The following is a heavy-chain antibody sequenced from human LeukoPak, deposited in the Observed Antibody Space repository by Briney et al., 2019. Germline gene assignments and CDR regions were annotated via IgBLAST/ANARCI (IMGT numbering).Heavy chain of an antibody. CDR3: AKGRGLSRQGPDY. J-gene: IGHJ4*02. V-gene: IGHV3-23*01. Sequence: PGGSLRLSCAASGFTFSSYAMTWVRQTPGKGLEWVSGISSTGGSTHYADSVKGRFTISRDNSKNTLYLQVNSLRAEDTAVYYCAKGRGLSRQGPDYWGQGTLVTVSS. D-gene: IGHD3-10*01. CDR1: GFTFSSYA. CDR2: ISSTGGST.